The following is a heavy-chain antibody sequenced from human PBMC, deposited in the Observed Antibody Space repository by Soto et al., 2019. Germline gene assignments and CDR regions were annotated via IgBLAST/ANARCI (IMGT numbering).Heavy chain of an antibody. CDR3: ARLDLRSEYYYYYGMDV. J-gene: IGHJ6*02. Sequence: ASVKVSCKASGYTLTGHYMHWVRQAPGERLEWMGWINPNSGDTNYAQKFQGRVTMTRDTSVNTAYMDVYGLRSDDTAVYYCARLDLRSEYYYYYGMDVWGQGTTVTVSS. CDR2: INPNSGDT. V-gene: IGHV1-2*02. CDR1: GYTLTGHY.